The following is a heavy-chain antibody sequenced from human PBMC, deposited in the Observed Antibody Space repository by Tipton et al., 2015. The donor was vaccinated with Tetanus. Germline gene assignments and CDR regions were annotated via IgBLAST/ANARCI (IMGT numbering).Heavy chain of an antibody. CDR3: VRGRGLGAYSYGFEY. V-gene: IGHV3-23*01. J-gene: IGHJ4*02. Sequence: SLRLSCVASGFTFSNYAMSWVRQAPGKGLEWVSGISTSGTSKYYAASVKGRFTFSRDNSNNMLYLQMNNLRAEDTAIYYCVRGRGLGAYSYGFEYWGQGALVTVSS. CDR1: GFTFSNYA. CDR2: ISTSGTSK. D-gene: IGHD5-18*01.